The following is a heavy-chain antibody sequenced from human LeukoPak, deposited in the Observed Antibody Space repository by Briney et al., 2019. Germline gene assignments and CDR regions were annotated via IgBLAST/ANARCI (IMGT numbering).Heavy chain of an antibody. Sequence: ASVKVSSKASGGTFSSYAISWVRQAPGRGLVWMGGIIPIFGTANYAQKFQGRVTITADESTSTAYMELSSLRSEDTAVYYCARGRFIVGATGYDYWGQGTLVTVSS. V-gene: IGHV1-69*13. J-gene: IGHJ4*02. CDR2: IIPIFGTA. D-gene: IGHD1-26*01. CDR1: GGTFSSYA. CDR3: ARGRFIVGATGYDY.